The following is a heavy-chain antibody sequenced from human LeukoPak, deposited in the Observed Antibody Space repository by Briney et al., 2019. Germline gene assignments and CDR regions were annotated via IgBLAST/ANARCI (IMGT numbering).Heavy chain of an antibody. Sequence: GGSLRLSCAASGFTFSSYWMSWVRQAPGKGLEWVAVISYDGSNKYYADSVKGRFTISRDNSKNTLYLQMNSLRAEDTAVYYCATQEDTAMVSPFDYWGQGTLVTVSS. V-gene: IGHV3-30-3*01. CDR1: GFTFSSYW. CDR3: ATQEDTAMVSPFDY. CDR2: ISYDGSNK. J-gene: IGHJ4*02. D-gene: IGHD5-18*01.